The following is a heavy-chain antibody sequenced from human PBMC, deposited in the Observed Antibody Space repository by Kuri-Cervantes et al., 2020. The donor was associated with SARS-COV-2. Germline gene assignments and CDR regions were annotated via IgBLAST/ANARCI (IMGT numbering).Heavy chain of an antibody. CDR3: ASWGRDMTTVTWVDY. Sequence: ASVKVSCKASGYTFTSYGISWVRQASGQGLEWMGWISAYNGNTNYAQKLQGRVTMTTDTSTSTAYMELRSLRSDDTAVYYCASWGRDMTTVTWVDYWGQGTLVTVSS. CDR1: GYTFTSYG. CDR2: ISAYNGNT. J-gene: IGHJ4*02. D-gene: IGHD4-17*01. V-gene: IGHV1-18*01.